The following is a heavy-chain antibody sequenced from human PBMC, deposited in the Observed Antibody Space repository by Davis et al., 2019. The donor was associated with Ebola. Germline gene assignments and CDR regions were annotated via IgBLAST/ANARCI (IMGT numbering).Heavy chain of an antibody. J-gene: IGHJ4*02. CDR2: IWYDGSNK. D-gene: IGHD6-13*01. CDR1: GFTFSSYG. Sequence: PGGSLRLSCAASGFTFSSYGMHWVRQAPGKGLEWVAVIWYDGSNKYYADSVKGRFTISRDNSKNTLYLQMNSLRAEDTAVYYCAKDGRSSSWYSDYWGQGTLVTVSS. V-gene: IGHV3-33*06. CDR3: AKDGRSSSWYSDY.